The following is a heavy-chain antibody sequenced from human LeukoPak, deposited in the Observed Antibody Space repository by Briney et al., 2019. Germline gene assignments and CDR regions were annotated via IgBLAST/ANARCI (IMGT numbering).Heavy chain of an antibody. D-gene: IGHD4-23*01. Sequence: SVKVSCKASRGTFSSYAISWVRQAPGQGLEWMGRIIPIFGTANYAQKFQGRVTITTDESTSTAYMELSSLRSEDTAVYYCARDYGGNSGPSHAFDIWGQGTMVTVSS. V-gene: IGHV1-69*05. CDR2: IIPIFGTA. CDR1: RGTFSSYA. J-gene: IGHJ3*02. CDR3: ARDYGGNSGPSHAFDI.